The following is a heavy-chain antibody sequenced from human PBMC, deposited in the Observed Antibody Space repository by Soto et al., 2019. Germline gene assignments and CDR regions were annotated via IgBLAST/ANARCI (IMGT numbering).Heavy chain of an antibody. D-gene: IGHD3-10*01. CDR3: AKGKSTGDIDWFDP. Sequence: GGSLRLSCTASGFTLQNYAMAWVRQAPGKGLEWVSTLIGGHYGTAYSYSVKGRFTVSRDNSKNCLYLQMNSLGVEDTAMHFCAKGKSTGDIDWFDPWGQGSLVTVSS. J-gene: IGHJ5*02. CDR1: GFTLQNYA. V-gene: IGHV3-23*01. CDR2: LIGGHYGT.